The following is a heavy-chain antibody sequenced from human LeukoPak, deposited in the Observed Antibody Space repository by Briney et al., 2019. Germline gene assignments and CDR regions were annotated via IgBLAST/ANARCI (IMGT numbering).Heavy chain of an antibody. CDR2: ITSEGSST. J-gene: IGHJ4*02. V-gene: IGHV3-74*01. CDR3: ARGSSVVALD. Sequence: GGSLRLSCAASGFTFSSYWTHWVRQVPEEGRVWVSRITSEGSSTSYADSGKGRFTISRDNAKNTLYLQMNSLRAEDTAVYYCARGSSVVALDWGQGTLVTVSS. CDR1: GFTFSSYW. D-gene: IGHD2-15*01.